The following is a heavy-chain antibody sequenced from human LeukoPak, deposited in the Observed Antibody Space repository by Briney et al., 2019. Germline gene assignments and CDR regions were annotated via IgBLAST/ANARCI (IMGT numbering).Heavy chain of an antibody. Sequence: PSETLSLTCTVSGGSISSSSYYWGWIRQPPGKGLEWIGSIYYSGSTYYNPSLKSRVTISVDTSKSQFSLKLSSVTAADTAVYYCARHEESAAAAMYYYYYMDVRGKGTTVTVSS. J-gene: IGHJ6*03. V-gene: IGHV4-39*01. D-gene: IGHD6-13*01. CDR1: GGSISSSSYY. CDR3: ARHEESAAAAMYYYYYMDV. CDR2: IYYSGST.